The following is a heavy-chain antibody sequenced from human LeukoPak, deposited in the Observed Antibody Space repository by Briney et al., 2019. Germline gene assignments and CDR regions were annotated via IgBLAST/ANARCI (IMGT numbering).Heavy chain of an antibody. CDR1: GGSISSYY. D-gene: IGHD4-17*01. CDR2: IYYSGST. CDR3: ARGAGTTVTTKGAFDI. V-gene: IGHV4-59*01. J-gene: IGHJ3*02. Sequence: PSETLSLTCTVSGGSISSYYWSWIRQPPGKGLEWIGYIYYSGSTNYNPSLKSRVTISVDTSKNQFSLKLSSVTAADTAVYYCARGAGTTVTTKGAFDIWGQGTMVTVSS.